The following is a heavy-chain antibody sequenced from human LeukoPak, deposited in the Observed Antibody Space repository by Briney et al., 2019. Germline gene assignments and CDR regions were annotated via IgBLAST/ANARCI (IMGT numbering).Heavy chain of an antibody. CDR3: ARHDRARVVITSTWAFDI. D-gene: IGHD3-22*01. J-gene: IGHJ3*02. CDR2: ISSSNSYI. V-gene: IGHV3-21*01. CDR1: GFTFNTYS. Sequence: GGSLRLSCAASGFTFNTYSMNWVRQAPGKGLEWVSCISSSNSYIKYADSVKGRFTISRDNTKNSLYLQMNSLRAEDTAVYYCARHDRARVVITSTWAFDIWGQGTMVTVSS.